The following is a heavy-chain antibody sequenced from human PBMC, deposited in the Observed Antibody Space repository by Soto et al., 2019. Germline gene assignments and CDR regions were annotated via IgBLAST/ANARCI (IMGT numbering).Heavy chain of an antibody. CDR1: GRSISSSSYY. CDR3: ARQVADRIVVVPAANGAFDI. CDR2: IYYSGST. D-gene: IGHD2-2*01. Sequence: SETLSLTSTVSGRSISSSSYYWGWIRQPPGKGLEWIGSIYYSGSTYYNPSLKSRVTLSVDTSKNQFSLKLSSVTAADTAVYYCARQVADRIVVVPAANGAFDIWGQGTMVT. J-gene: IGHJ3*02. V-gene: IGHV4-39*01.